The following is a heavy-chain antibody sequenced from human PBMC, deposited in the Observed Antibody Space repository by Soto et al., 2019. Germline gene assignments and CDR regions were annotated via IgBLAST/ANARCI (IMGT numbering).Heavy chain of an antibody. CDR3: ARHGDSYGSFSEWQVGYYYYGMDV. CDR2: IYPGDSDT. V-gene: IGHV5-51*01. Sequence: PGESLKISCKGSGYSFTSYWIGWVRQMPGKGLDWMGIIYPGDSDTRYSPSFQGQVTISADKSISTAYLQWSSLKASDTAMYYCARHGDSYGSFSEWQVGYYYYGMDVWGQGTTVTVSS. J-gene: IGHJ6*02. D-gene: IGHD5-18*01. CDR1: GYSFTSYW.